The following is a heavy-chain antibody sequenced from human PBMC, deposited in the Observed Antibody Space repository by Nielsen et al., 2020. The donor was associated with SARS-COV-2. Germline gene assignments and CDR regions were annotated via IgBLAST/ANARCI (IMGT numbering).Heavy chain of an antibody. J-gene: IGHJ4*02. V-gene: IGHV1-69*13. Sequence: SVKVSCKASGGTFSSYAISWVRQAPGQGLEWMGGIIPIFGTANYAQKFQGRVTITAYESTSTAYMELSSLRSEDTAVYYFARGSSGWYGLDYWGQGTLVTVSS. D-gene: IGHD6-19*01. CDR1: GGTFSSYA. CDR2: IIPIFGTA. CDR3: ARGSSGWYGLDY.